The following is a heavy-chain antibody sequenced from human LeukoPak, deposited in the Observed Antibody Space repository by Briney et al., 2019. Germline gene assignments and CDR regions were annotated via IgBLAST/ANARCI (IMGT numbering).Heavy chain of an antibody. V-gene: IGHV3-23*01. D-gene: IGHD3-22*01. J-gene: IGHJ4*02. Sequence: GGSLRLSCAASGFTFSSYGMSWVRQAPGKGLEWVSAISGSGGSTYYADSVKGRFTISRDNSKNTLYLQMNSLRAEDTAVYYCAKGSRDRITMIVVATPSPFDYWGQGTLVTVSS. CDR2: ISGSGGST. CDR1: GFTFSSYG. CDR3: AKGSRDRITMIVVATPSPFDY.